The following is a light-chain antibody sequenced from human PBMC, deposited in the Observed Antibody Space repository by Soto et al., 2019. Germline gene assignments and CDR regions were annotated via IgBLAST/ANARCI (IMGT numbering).Light chain of an antibody. V-gene: IGKV3-20*01. CDR1: QSVSSSY. CDR2: GAS. Sequence: EIVLTQSPGTLSLSPGERATLSCRASQSVSSSYLAWYQQKPGQAPRLLIYGASSRATGIPDRFSGSGSGTDFTLTISRLEPEDFAVSYCQQYGSSPPGTFGQGTKLEI. CDR3: QQYGSSPPGT. J-gene: IGKJ2*01.